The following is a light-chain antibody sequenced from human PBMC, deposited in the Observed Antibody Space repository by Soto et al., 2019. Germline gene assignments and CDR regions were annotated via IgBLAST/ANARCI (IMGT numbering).Light chain of an antibody. CDR2: WAS. V-gene: IGKV4-1*01. Sequence: DIVMTQSPDSLAVSLGERATINCKSSQSVLCSSNNRNYLAWYQQRPGQPPKLLLYWASTRESGVPDRFSGSGSGTDFTLTISSLQAEDVAVYYCQQYYSTPLTFGGGTKVEIK. CDR1: QSVLCSSNNRNY. J-gene: IGKJ4*01. CDR3: QQYYSTPLT.